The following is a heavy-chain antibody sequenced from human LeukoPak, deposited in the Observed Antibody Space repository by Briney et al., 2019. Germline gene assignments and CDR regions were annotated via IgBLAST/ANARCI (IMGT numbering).Heavy chain of an antibody. J-gene: IGHJ4*02. V-gene: IGHV3-30*02. Sequence: GGSLRLSCAASGFRFSTYGMHWVRQAPGKGLEWVAFIWYDGSNKYYGDSVKGRFTISRDNSKNILYLQMNSLSAEDTAVYYCAKERGSGSASCYSNWGQGTLVTVSS. CDR1: GFRFSTYG. D-gene: IGHD2-15*01. CDR3: AKERGSGSASCYSN. CDR2: IWYDGSNK.